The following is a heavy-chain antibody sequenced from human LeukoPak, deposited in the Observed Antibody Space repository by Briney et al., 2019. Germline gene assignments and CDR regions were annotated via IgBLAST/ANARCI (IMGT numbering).Heavy chain of an antibody. CDR3: ARLRTGVDAFDI. CDR2: INQSGST. D-gene: IGHD3-10*01. V-gene: IGHV4-34*01. CDR1: GASFGGYY. J-gene: IGHJ3*02. Sequence: PSETLSLTCAVYGASFGGYYWNWIRQPLGKGLEWIGEINQSGSTNYNPSLNSRVTISIDPSKNHFSLKMTYVTAADTAVYYCARLRTGVDAFDIWGQGTMVTVSS.